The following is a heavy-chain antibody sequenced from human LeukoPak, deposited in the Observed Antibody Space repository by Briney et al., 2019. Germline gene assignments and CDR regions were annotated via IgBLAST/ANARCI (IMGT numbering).Heavy chain of an antibody. J-gene: IGHJ6*03. V-gene: IGHV4-4*07. CDR1: GGSISSYY. Sequence: SETLSLTCTVSGGSISSYYWSWIRQPAGKGLEWIGRIYTSGSTNYNPSLKSRVTISVDTSKNQFSLRLSSVTAADTAVYYCARGRRSGGYYYYYYMDVWGKGTTVTVSS. D-gene: IGHD2-15*01. CDR3: ARGRRSGGYYYYYYMDV. CDR2: IYTSGST.